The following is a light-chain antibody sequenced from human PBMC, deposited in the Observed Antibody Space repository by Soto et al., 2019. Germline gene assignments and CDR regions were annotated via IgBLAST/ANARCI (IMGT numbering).Light chain of an antibody. CDR2: DVY. CDR3: SSYAGVNNVL. V-gene: IGLV2-8*01. Sequence: QSVLTQPPSASESPGQSVTISCTGTSSDIGAYDSVSWYQQHPGKAPKLLMYDVYKRPSGVPDRFSGSKSGNTASLTVSGLQAEDEADYYCSSYAGVNNVLFGKGTKLTVL. CDR1: SSDIGAYDS. J-gene: IGLJ2*01.